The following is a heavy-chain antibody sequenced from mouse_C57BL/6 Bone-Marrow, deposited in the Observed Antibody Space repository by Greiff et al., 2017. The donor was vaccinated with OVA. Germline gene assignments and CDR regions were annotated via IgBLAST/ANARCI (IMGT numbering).Heavy chain of an antibody. CDR3: ARRGLGRFDN. CDR1: GYTFTSYW. CDR2: IDPSDSYT. D-gene: IGHD2-4*01. Sequence: QVQLQQPGAELVKPGASVKLSCKASGYTFTSYWMQWVKQRPGQGLEWIGEIDPSDSYTNYNQKFKGKATLTVDTSSSTAYMQLSSLTSEDSAVYYSARRGLGRFDNWGEGTTLTVSS. V-gene: IGHV1-50*01. J-gene: IGHJ2*01.